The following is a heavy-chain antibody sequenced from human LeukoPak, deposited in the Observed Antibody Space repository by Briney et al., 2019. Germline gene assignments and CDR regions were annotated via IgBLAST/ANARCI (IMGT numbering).Heavy chain of an antibody. CDR3: AREDIVVVPAANSWYYYYYGVDV. CDR2: ISSSSSYI. J-gene: IGHJ6*02. Sequence: GGSLRLSCAASGFTFSSYSMNWVRQAPGKGLEWVSSISSSSSYIYYADSVKGRFTISRDNAKNSLYLQMNSLRAEDTAVYYCAREDIVVVPAANSWYYYYYGVDVWGQGTTVTVSS. D-gene: IGHD2-2*01. V-gene: IGHV3-21*01. CDR1: GFTFSSYS.